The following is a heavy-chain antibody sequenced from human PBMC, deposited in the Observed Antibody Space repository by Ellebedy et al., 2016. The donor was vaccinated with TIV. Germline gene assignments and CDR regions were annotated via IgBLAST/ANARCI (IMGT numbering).Heavy chain of an antibody. Sequence: ASVKVSCKASGYTFTAYHIHWVRQAPGQGLEWMGWIYPYSGGTNYAPKFQGRVTMTRDMSFSTGHMELSGLKSDDTAVYYCAAFPYISTSSAFWGQGTLVTVSS. CDR1: GYTFTAYH. V-gene: IGHV1-2*02. CDR3: AAFPYISTSSAF. CDR2: IYPYSGGT. D-gene: IGHD3-3*02. J-gene: IGHJ4*02.